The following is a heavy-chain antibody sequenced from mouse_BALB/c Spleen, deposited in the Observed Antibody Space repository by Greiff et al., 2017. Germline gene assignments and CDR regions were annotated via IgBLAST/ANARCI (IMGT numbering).Heavy chain of an antibody. Sequence: VQLQQSGAELVKPGTSVKLSCKASGYNFTSYWINWVKLRPGQGLEWIGDIYPGSGSTNYNEKFKSKATLTVDTSSSTAYMQLSSLASEDSALYYCARWGYFAYWGQGTLVTVSA. J-gene: IGHJ3*01. V-gene: IGHV1-55*01. CDR1: GYNFTSYW. CDR2: IYPGSGST. CDR3: ARWGYFAY.